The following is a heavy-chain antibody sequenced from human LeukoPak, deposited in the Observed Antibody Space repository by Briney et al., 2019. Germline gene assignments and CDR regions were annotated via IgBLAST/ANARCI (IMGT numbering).Heavy chain of an antibody. V-gene: IGHV3-23*01. CDR1: GFTFSSYA. D-gene: IGHD1-26*01. CDR3: AKSPRPSTILYYFDY. Sequence: GGSLRPSCAASGFTFSSYAMSWVRQAPGKGLEWVSAISGSGGSTYYADSVKGRFTISRDNSKNTLYLQMNSPRAEDTAVYYCAKSPRPSTILYYFDYWGQGTLVTVSS. CDR2: ISGSGGST. J-gene: IGHJ4*02.